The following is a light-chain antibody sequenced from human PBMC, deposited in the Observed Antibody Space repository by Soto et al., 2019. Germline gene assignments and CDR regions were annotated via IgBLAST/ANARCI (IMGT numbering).Light chain of an antibody. Sequence: IVMTQSPATLSVSPGERATLSCRASLSVSRNLAWYQQKPGQAPRLLIYGASTRATGFPARFSGSGSGTEFTLTINSLQSEDFAVYYCQQYDYWPPITFGQGTRLEI. J-gene: IGKJ5*01. CDR2: GAS. V-gene: IGKV3-15*01. CDR1: LSVSRN. CDR3: QQYDYWPPIT.